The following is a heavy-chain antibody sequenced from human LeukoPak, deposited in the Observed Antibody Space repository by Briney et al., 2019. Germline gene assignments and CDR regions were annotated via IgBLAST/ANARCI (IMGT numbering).Heavy chain of an antibody. Sequence: GGSLRLSCAASGFTFSSYAMHWVRQAPGKGLEWVAVISYDGSNKYYADSVKGRFTISRDNSKNTLYLQMNSLRAEDTAVYYCARGSLTCYYGPFDYWGQGTLVTVSS. V-gene: IGHV3-30-3*01. J-gene: IGHJ4*02. CDR2: ISYDGSNK. D-gene: IGHD3-9*01. CDR3: ARGSLTCYYGPFDY. CDR1: GFTFSSYA.